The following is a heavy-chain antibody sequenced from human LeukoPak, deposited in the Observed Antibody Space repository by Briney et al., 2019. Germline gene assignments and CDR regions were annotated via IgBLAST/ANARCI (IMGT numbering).Heavy chain of an antibody. D-gene: IGHD1-1*01. J-gene: IGHJ4*02. CDR3: ARCTTGKTFGSLREIKKSREIDF. CDR2: ISGSGGST. CDR1: GFTFSSYG. Sequence: GGTLRLSCAASGFTFSSYGMSWVRQAPGKGLEWVSAISGSGGSTYYADSVKGRFTISRDNSKNTLYLQMNSLRAEDTAVYYCARCTTGKTFGSLREIKKSREIDFWGQGTLVTVSS. V-gene: IGHV3-23*01.